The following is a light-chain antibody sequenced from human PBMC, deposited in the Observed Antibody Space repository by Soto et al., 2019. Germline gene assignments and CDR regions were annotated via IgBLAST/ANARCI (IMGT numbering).Light chain of an antibody. Sequence: EIVLTQSPGTLALSPGERATLSCRASQIVSSNFLAWYQKKPGQAPRLLIFDASNRATGIPVRFSGSGSGTDFNLTISRLETEDFAVYYCQQRSSWPPTFGQGTRVEIK. CDR1: QIVSSNF. CDR3: QQRSSWPPT. V-gene: IGKV3D-20*02. CDR2: DAS. J-gene: IGKJ5*01.